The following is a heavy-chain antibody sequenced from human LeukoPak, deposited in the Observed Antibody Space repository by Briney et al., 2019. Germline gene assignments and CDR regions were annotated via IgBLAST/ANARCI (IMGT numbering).Heavy chain of an antibody. D-gene: IGHD3-22*01. CDR2: ISYDGSNK. J-gene: IGHJ4*02. CDR1: GFTFRSYG. Sequence: PGRSLRLSCAASGFTFRSYGMHWVRQAPGKGLEWVAVISYDGSNKYYADSVKGRFTISRDNSKNTLYLQMNSLRAEDTAVYYCAKDLRYYDSSGYYYWGQGTLVTVSS. V-gene: IGHV3-30*18. CDR3: AKDLRYYDSSGYYY.